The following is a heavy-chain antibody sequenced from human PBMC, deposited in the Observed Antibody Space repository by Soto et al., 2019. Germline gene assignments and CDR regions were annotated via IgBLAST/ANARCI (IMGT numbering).Heavy chain of an antibody. J-gene: IGHJ5*02. D-gene: IGHD4-17*01. Sequence: SETLSLTCTVSGGSISSYYWSWIRQPPGKGLEWIGYIYYSGSTNYNPSLKSRVTISVDTSKNQFSLKLSSVTAADTAVYYCARASTATTRGSRNNWFDPWGQGTLVTVSS. CDR3: ARASTATTRGSRNNWFDP. CDR1: GGSISSYY. V-gene: IGHV4-59*08. CDR2: IYYSGST.